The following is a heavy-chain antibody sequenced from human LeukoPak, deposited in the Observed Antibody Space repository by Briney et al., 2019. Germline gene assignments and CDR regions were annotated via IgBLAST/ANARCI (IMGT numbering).Heavy chain of an antibody. CDR1: GGSISSGGYY. CDR2: IYYSGST. Sequence: SETLSLTCTVSGGSISSGGYYWSWIRQHPGKGLEWIGYIYYSGSTYYNPSLKSRVTISVDTSKNQFSLKLSSVTAADTAVYYCARDAHYYGSGDPGPYFDYWGQGTLVTVSS. V-gene: IGHV4-31*03. CDR3: ARDAHYYGSGDPGPYFDY. D-gene: IGHD3-22*01. J-gene: IGHJ4*02.